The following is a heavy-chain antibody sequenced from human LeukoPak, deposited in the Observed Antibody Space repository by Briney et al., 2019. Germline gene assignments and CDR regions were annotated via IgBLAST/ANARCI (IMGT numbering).Heavy chain of an antibody. D-gene: IGHD3-3*01. J-gene: IGHJ4*02. CDR1: GGSISSYY. V-gene: IGHV4-59*01. CDR2: IYYSGST. Sequence: PSETLSLTCTVSGGSISSYYWSWIRQPPGKGLEWIGYIYYSGSTNYNTSLKSRVTISVDTSKNQFSLKLSSVTAADTAVYYCARGIPYYDFWSGPGDSYYFDYWGQGTLVTVSS. CDR3: ARGIPYYDFWSGPGDSYYFDY.